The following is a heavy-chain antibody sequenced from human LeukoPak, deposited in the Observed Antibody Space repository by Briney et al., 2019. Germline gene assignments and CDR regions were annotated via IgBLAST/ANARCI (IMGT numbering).Heavy chain of an antibody. J-gene: IGHJ5*02. V-gene: IGHV4-59*09. D-gene: IGHD5-24*01. Sequence: WIGFIFYTGSTNYNPSVMSRVSISRDASKNQFSLKLNSLTTADTALYFCARGDDADGYLSTWGQGILVIVSS. CDR2: IFYTGST. CDR3: ARGDDADGYLST.